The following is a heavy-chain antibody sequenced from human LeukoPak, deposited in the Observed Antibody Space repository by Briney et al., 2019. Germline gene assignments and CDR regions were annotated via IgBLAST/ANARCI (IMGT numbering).Heavy chain of an antibody. V-gene: IGHV3-64*01. Sequence: GGSLRLSRAASGFTFSSYAMHWVRQAPGKGLEYVSAISSLGDNTYYANSVKGRFTISRDNSKNTLYLQMGSLRAEDMAVYYCARAETGTFDYWGQGTLVTVSS. CDR1: GFTFSSYA. CDR3: ARAETGTFDY. D-gene: IGHD1-1*01. J-gene: IGHJ4*02. CDR2: ISSLGDNT.